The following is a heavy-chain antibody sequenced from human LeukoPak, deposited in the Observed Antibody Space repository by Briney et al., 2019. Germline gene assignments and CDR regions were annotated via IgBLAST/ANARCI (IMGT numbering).Heavy chain of an antibody. CDR1: GGTFSSYA. V-gene: IGHV1-69*04. J-gene: IGHJ6*02. Sequence: ASAKVSCKASGGTFSSYAISWVRQAPGQGLEWMGRIIPILGIANYAQKFQGRVTITADKSTSTAYMELSSLRSEDTAVYYCVDTAMVTGGYYYYGMDVWGQGTTVTVSS. CDR2: IIPILGIA. D-gene: IGHD5-18*01. CDR3: VDTAMVTGGYYYYGMDV.